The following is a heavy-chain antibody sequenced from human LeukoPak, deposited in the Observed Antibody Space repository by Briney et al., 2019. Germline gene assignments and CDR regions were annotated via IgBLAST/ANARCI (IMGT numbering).Heavy chain of an antibody. CDR3: AHSVSARTKGAFDI. CDR1: GFSLSTRGVG. V-gene: IGHV2-5*02. D-gene: IGHD6-6*01. CDR2: IYWDDDK. J-gene: IGHJ3*02. Sequence: SGPTLANPTQTLTLTCTFSGFSLSTRGVGVGWIRQPPGKALEWLALIYWDDDKRYRPALKTRLTITKDTTRNQVVLTMTNVDPVDTATYYCAHSVSARTKGAFDIWGLGTMVIVSS.